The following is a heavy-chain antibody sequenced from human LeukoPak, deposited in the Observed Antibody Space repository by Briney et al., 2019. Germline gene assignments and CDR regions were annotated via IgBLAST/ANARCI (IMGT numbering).Heavy chain of an antibody. V-gene: IGHV3-23*01. J-gene: IGHJ4*02. CDR1: GFTFTTFT. Sequence: GSLRLSCAASGFTFTTFTMNWVRQAPGKGLEWVSAIKRGGGGTSYADFVKGRFTISRDNSENTLYLQMNSLRAEDTATYYCAKGTERYREVSSFDSWGQGTQATVSS. D-gene: IGHD3-10*01. CDR3: AKGTERYREVSSFDS. CDR2: IKRGGGGT.